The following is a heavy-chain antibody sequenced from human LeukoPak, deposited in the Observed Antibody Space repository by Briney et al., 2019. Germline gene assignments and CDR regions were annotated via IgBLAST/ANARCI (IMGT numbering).Heavy chain of an antibody. J-gene: IGHJ4*02. CDR1: GFTFSSFD. CDR3: AKVYTLRGPLKYFDS. Sequence: PGGSLRLSCAASGFTFSSFDMSWVRQAPGMGLEWVSTISASGVSTYYADSVKGRSTISRDNSRNTLYLQMNSLRGEDTAIYYCAKVYTLRGPLKYFDSWGQGTLVTVSS. CDR2: ISASGVST. D-gene: IGHD5-12*01. V-gene: IGHV3-23*01.